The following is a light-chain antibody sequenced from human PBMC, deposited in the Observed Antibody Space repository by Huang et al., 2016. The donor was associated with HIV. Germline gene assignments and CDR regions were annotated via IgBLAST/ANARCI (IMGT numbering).Light chain of an antibody. J-gene: IGKJ2*01. CDR1: QTINNN. CDR2: GAS. Sequence: EILMTQSPATLAVSPGERATLSCRASQTINNNFAWDQQKPGQAPRLLIYGASTRATDIPARFSGSGSGTEFTLTINSLHSEDSAVYYCQQYENWPETFGQGTKLEIK. CDR3: QQYENWPET. V-gene: IGKV3-15*01.